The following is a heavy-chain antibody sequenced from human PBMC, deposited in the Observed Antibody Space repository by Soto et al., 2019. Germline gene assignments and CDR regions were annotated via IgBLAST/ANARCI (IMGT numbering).Heavy chain of an antibody. CDR3: ARGDRPILRYFDGGHWFDS. J-gene: IGHJ5*01. CDR2: IYYSGST. Sequence: QVQLQESGPGLVKPSQTLSLTCTVSGGSISSGGYYWSWIRQHPGKGLEWIGYIYYSGSTYYNPTPKTRVTISVVTSKNHFSLKLSSVTAADTAVYYCARGDRPILRYFDGGHWFDSWGEGTLVTVSS. D-gene: IGHD3-9*01. V-gene: IGHV4-31*03. CDR1: GGSISSGGYY.